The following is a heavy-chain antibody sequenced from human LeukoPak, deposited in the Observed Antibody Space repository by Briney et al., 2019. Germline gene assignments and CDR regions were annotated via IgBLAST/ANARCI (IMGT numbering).Heavy chain of an antibody. CDR2: INHSGST. CDR3: ARHYGP. J-gene: IGHJ5*02. V-gene: IGHV4-34*01. Sequence: SETLSLTCAVYGGSFSGYYWSWIRQPAGKGLEWIGEINHSGSTNYNPSLKSRVTISVDTSKNQFSLKLSSVAAADTAVYYCARHYGPWGQGTLVTVSS. D-gene: IGHD3-16*01. CDR1: GGSFSGYY.